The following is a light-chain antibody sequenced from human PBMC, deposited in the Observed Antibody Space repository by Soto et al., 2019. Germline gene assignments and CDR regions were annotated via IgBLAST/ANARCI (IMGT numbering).Light chain of an antibody. CDR3: QQYSSSSWT. V-gene: IGKV3-20*01. Sequence: EIVLTQSPGTLSLSPGERATLSCRASQNVNSNYLAWYQQKPGQAPRLLIYGASSRATGIPDRFSGSGSGTDFTLTISRLEPEDFAVYYCQQYSSSSWTFGQGTRWIS. CDR1: QNVNSNY. J-gene: IGKJ1*01. CDR2: GAS.